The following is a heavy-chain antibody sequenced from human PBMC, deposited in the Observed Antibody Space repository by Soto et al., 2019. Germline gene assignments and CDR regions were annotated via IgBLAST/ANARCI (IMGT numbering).Heavy chain of an antibody. CDR2: ISAYNGNT. CDR3: ARCFFQAEDGIRYLCTVSAFLLNRSSDL. Sequence: GQVLEWMGWISAYNGNTHYAQKLQGRVTMTTDTSTSTAYMELRSLRSDDTAVYYCARCFFQAEDGIRYLCTVSAFLLNRSSDL. V-gene: IGHV1-18*01. D-gene: IGHD3-9*01. J-gene: IGHJ2*01.